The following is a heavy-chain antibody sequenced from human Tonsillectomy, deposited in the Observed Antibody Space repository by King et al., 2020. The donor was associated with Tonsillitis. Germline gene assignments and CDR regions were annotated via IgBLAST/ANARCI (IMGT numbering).Heavy chain of an antibody. V-gene: IGHV3-30*18. CDR2: ISYDGSNK. CDR1: GFTFSSYG. Sequence: VQLVESGGGVVQPGRSLRLSCAASGFTFSSYGMHWARQAPGKGLEWVAVISYDGSNKYYADSVKGRFTISRDNSKNTLYLQMNSLRAEDTAVYYFAKDLGQVVVVPYGMDVWGQGTTVTVSS. D-gene: IGHD2-2*01. J-gene: IGHJ6*02. CDR3: AKDLGQVVVVPYGMDV.